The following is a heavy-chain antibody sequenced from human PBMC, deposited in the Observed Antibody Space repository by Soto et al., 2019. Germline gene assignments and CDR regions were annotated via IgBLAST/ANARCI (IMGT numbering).Heavy chain of an antibody. J-gene: IGHJ4*02. CDR1: GGSFSDTY. CDR2: INHNTNT. Sequence: LSLTCAVYGGSFSDTYWNWFRQPPGKGLEWIGEINHNTNTIYNPSLTSRVTISVDTSKNHFSLKLTSVTAADTAVYYCARHPGSGLDYWGQGT. D-gene: IGHD6-19*01. V-gene: IGHV4-34*01. CDR3: ARHPGSGLDY.